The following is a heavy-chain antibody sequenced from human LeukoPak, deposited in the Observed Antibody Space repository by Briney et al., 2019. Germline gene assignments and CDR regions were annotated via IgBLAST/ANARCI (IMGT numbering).Heavy chain of an antibody. CDR2: IHYDGKI. V-gene: IGHV3-53*01. Sequence: GGSLRLSCTATGFTFSNFGMAWVRQAPGKGLEWVSIIHYDGKIRYAGSVGGRFTLYRDDSENTLFLQMNSLGVDDTAVYFCASGDGYLQPYWGQGTLVTVSS. CDR3: ASGDGYLQPY. D-gene: IGHD2-21*01. J-gene: IGHJ4*02. CDR1: GFTFSNFG.